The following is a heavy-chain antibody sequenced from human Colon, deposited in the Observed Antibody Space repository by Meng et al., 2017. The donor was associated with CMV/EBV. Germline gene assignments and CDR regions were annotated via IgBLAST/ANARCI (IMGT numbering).Heavy chain of an antibody. D-gene: IGHD3-9*01. CDR3: ARLGLFTRYYDPLGSTLDS. J-gene: IGHJ4*02. V-gene: IGHV3-21*01. CDR1: GFTSSSFG. CDR2: ISTISGFM. Sequence: GESLKISCAASGFTSSSFGMNWVRQAPGKGLEWVSSISTISGFMYYADSVRGRFTISRDNAKNSVYLQMNSLRAEDTAVYYCARLGLFTRYYDPLGSTLDSWGQGTLVTVSS.